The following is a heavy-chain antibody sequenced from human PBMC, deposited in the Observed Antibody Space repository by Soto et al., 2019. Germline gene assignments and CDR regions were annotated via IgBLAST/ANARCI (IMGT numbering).Heavy chain of an antibody. Sequence: PGGSLRLSCAGSGFTFGDSYMSWIRQAPGKGLEWLSYISPGSRYPAYADSVKGRFTISRDNSKSTVYLELNNLSAEDTAVYHCAKNQGVELVPLATVDWFDPWGQGSVVTVSS. J-gene: IGHJ5*02. D-gene: IGHD1-26*01. CDR3: AKNQGVELVPLATVDWFDP. CDR2: ISPGSRYP. CDR1: GFTFGDSY. V-gene: IGHV3-11*03.